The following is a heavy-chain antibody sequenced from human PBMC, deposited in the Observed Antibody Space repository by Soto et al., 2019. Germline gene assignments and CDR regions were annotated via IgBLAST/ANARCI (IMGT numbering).Heavy chain of an antibody. J-gene: IGHJ4*02. V-gene: IGHV1-18*01. CDR3: ARDPWIAVPVTSFDY. CDR2: ISAYNGNT. CDR1: GYTFTSYG. D-gene: IGHD6-19*01. Sequence: GASVKVSCKASGYTFTSYGISWVRQAPGQGLEWMGWISAYNGNTNYAPKLQGRVTMTTDTSTSTAYMELRSLRSDDTAVYYCARDPWIAVPVTSFDYWGQGTLVTVSS.